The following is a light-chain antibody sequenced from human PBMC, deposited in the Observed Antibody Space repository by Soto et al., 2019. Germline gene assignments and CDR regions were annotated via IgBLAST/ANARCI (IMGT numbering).Light chain of an antibody. CDR2: DVS. J-gene: IGLJ1*01. Sequence: QSVRTQPASLSVSPGQSITISCTGTNSDVGGYNYVSWYQQHPGKAPKLMIYDVSNRPSGVSNRFSGSKSGNTASLTISGLQAEDEADYYCSSFTSSSTYVFGTGTRSPS. V-gene: IGLV2-14*01. CDR3: SSFTSSSTYV. CDR1: NSDVGGYNY.